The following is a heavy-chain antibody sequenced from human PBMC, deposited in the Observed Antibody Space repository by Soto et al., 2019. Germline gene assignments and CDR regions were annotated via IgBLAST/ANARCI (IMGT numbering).Heavy chain of an antibody. Sequence: GGSLTLSCAASGFTVSDHNIHWVRQAPGKGLGWGSILYSDGRIYYADYVKFLFTISRDTSKTTHYLHMKSLRTKDTAVYYCERSDCYYAYALSVWGPESTGTVSS. J-gene: IGHJ6*02. V-gene: IGHV3-53*01. CDR2: LYSDGRI. CDR1: GFTVSDHN. D-gene: IGHD2-21*02. CDR3: ERSDCYYAYALSV.